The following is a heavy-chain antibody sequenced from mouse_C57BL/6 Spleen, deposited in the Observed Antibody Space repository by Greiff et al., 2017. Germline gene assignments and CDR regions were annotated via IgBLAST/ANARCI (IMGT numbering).Heavy chain of an antibody. J-gene: IGHJ1*03. V-gene: IGHV1-20*01. CDR2: INPYNGDT. CDR1: GYSFTGYF. D-gene: IGHD1-1*01. CDR3: ARGEEFNYGSSYGYFDV. Sequence: EVQLQQSGPELVKPGASVKISCKASGYSFTGYFMNWVMQSHGKSLEWIGRINPYNGDTFYNQKFKGKATLTVDKSSSTAHMELRSLTSEDSAVYYCARGEEFNYGSSYGYFDVWGTGTTVTVSS.